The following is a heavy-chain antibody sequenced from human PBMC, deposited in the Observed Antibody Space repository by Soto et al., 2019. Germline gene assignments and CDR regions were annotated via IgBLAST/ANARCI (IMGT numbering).Heavy chain of an antibody. CDR1: GFTFSSYS. Sequence: EVQLVESGGGLVKPGGSLRLSCAASGFTFSSYSMNWVRQAPGKGLEWVSSISSSSSYIYYADSVKGRFTISRDNAKNSLYLQMNGLRAEDTDVYYCARDQRGYSYGYGLGYWGQGTLVTVSS. CDR3: ARDQRGYSYGYGLGY. CDR2: ISSSSSYI. D-gene: IGHD5-18*01. J-gene: IGHJ4*02. V-gene: IGHV3-21*01.